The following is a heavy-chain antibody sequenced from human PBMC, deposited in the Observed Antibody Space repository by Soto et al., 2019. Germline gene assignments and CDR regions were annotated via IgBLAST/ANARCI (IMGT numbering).Heavy chain of an antibody. Sequence: PSETLSLTCTVSGGSISSSYYWGWLRQPPGKGLEWIGSIYYSGSTYYNPSLKSRVTISVDTSKNQYSLKLSSVTAADTAVYYCARHLFVYCSGYDRVYFDYRAQGTLVTVSS. CDR3: ARHLFVYCSGYDRVYFDY. CDR1: GGSISSSYY. CDR2: IYYSGST. J-gene: IGHJ4*02. D-gene: IGHD5-12*01. V-gene: IGHV4-39*01.